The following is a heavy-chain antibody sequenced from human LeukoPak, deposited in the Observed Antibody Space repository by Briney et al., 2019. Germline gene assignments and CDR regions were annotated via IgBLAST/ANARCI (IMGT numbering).Heavy chain of an antibody. CDR3: ARVEAGNLEVDDY. CDR1: GGSISSSSYY. D-gene: IGHD4-23*01. CDR2: IYYSGST. J-gene: IGHJ4*02. Sequence: PSETLSLTCTVSGGSISSSSYYWGWIRQPPGKGLEWIGYIYYSGSTNYNPSLKSRVTISVDTSKNQFSLKLSSVTAADTAVYYCARVEAGNLEVDDYWGQGTLVTVSS. V-gene: IGHV4-61*05.